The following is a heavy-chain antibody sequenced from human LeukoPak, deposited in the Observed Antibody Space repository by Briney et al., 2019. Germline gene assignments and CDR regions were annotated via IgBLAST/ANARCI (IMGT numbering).Heavy chain of an antibody. V-gene: IGHV4-30-4*01. CDR1: GGSISSGDYY. Sequence: SETLSLTCTVSGGSISSGDYYWSWIRQPPGKGLEWIGYIYYSGSTYYNPSLKSRVTISVDTSKNQFSLKLSSVTAADTAVYYCAREGAPPLITPGESPPNWFDPWGQGTLVTVSS. CDR3: AREGAPPLITPGESPPNWFDP. D-gene: IGHD3-10*01. J-gene: IGHJ5*02. CDR2: IYYSGST.